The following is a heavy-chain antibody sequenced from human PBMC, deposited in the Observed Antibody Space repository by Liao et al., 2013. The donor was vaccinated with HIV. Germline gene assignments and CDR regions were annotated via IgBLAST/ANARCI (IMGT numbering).Heavy chain of an antibody. J-gene: IGHJ6*02. D-gene: IGHD6-13*01. CDR1: GGSISSSSYY. CDR3: ARLHRGSTWFPHCMDV. CDR2: IHYRGNM. Sequence: QLQLQESGPGLVKPSETLSLTCTVSGGSISSSSYYWGWIRQPPGKGLEWIGTIHYRGNMYYNPSLQSRVTMSVDTSQNQFSLMLSSVSDADTAVYYCARLHRGSTWFPHCMDVWGQGTTVIVSS. V-gene: IGHV4-39*01.